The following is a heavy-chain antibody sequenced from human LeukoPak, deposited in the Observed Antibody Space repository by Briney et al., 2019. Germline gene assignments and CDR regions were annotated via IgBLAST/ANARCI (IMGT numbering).Heavy chain of an antibody. J-gene: IGHJ4*02. D-gene: IGHD1-1*01. Sequence: PGGSLRLSPSPSVVTLTSHVMHWVRATPQGRRRYVSGISMIVQTTYYAGTVRGRFTISRDSSKNTVYLQRNSLTAEDTAVYYCVRGGLERPTNIDYWGQGTLVSVSS. CDR2: ISMIVQTT. CDR1: VVTLTSHV. CDR3: VRGGLERPTNIDY. V-gene: IGHV3-64D*06.